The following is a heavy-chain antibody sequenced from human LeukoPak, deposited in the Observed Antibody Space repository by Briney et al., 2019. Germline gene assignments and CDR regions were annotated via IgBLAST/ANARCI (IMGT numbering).Heavy chain of an antibody. CDR2: IYYSGST. CDR1: GGSFSGYY. J-gene: IGHJ4*02. D-gene: IGHD3-22*01. CDR3: ARAFLYYYDGREYYFDY. V-gene: IGHV4-34*01. Sequence: TSETLSLTCAVYGGSFSGYYWSWIRQPPGKGLEWIGSIYYSGSTYYNPSLKSRVTISVDTSKNQFSLKLSSVTAADTAVYYCARAFLYYYDGREYYFDYWGQGTLVTVSS.